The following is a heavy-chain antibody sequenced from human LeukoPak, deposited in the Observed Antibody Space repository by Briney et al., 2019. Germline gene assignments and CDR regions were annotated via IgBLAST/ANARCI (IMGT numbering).Heavy chain of an antibody. Sequence: PGGSLRLSCAASGFTFSSYSMNWVRQAPGKGLEWVSYIGSSSSSIYYADSVKGRFTMSRDNAKNSLYLQMNSLRAEDTAVYYCARDSFVVPAARSAFDIWGQGTMVTVSS. CDR2: IGSSSSSI. CDR1: GFTFSSYS. D-gene: IGHD2-2*01. V-gene: IGHV3-48*04. CDR3: ARDSFVVPAARSAFDI. J-gene: IGHJ3*02.